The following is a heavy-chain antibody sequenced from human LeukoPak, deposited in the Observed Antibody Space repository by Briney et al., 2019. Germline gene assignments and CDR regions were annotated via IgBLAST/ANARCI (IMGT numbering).Heavy chain of an antibody. CDR3: AKDADISVELVVITSFDS. J-gene: IGHJ4*02. Sequence: GGSLRLSCAASGFTFSDYNMRWIRQAPGKGLEWVSSISRSGRTKYYADSVKGRFTISRDNSKNMLYLQMNSLRAEDTALYYCAKDADISVELVVITSFDSWGQGTLVTVSS. V-gene: IGHV3-11*01. CDR1: GFTFSDYN. D-gene: IGHD3-22*01. CDR2: ISRSGRTK.